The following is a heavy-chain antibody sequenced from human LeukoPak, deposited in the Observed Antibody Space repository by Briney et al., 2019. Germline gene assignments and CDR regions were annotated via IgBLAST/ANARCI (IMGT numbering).Heavy chain of an antibody. V-gene: IGHV4-31*03. CDR3: ARGLRDGYNPPIYFDY. D-gene: IGHD5-24*01. Sequence: SETLSLTCTVSGGSISSGGYYWSWIRQHPGKGLEWIGYIYYSGSTYYNPSLKSRVTMSVDTSKNQFSLKLSSVTATDTAVCYCARGLRDGYNPPIYFDYWGQGTLVTVSS. CDR2: IYYSGST. CDR1: GGSISSGGYY. J-gene: IGHJ4*02.